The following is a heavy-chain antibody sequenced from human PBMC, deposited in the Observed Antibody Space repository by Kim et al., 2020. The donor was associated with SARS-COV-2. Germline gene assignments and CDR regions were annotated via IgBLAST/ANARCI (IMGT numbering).Heavy chain of an antibody. CDR2: ISGSGGNT. CDR1: GFTFSSYA. J-gene: IGHJ6*02. Sequence: GGSLRLSCAASGFTFSSYAMNWVRQAPGKGLEWVSIISGSGGNTYYADSVKGRFTISRDNSRNTLYLQINSLRAEDTAVYYCAKDGPRGCTSASCSSPDGRGQGTTVTVSS. D-gene: IGHD2-2*01. CDR3: AKDGPRGCTSASCSSPDG. V-gene: IGHV3-23*01.